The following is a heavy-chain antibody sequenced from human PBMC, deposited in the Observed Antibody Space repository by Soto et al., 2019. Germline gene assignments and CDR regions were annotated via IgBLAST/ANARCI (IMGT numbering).Heavy chain of an antibody. CDR1: GGSMNTYY. CDR2: IYFRGTT. J-gene: IGHJ4*02. CDR3: ARSSVYATPLDQ. D-gene: IGHD3-22*01. Sequence: QVQLQESCPGLVKPSETLSLTCTVSGGSMNTYYWSWIRQSPGKGLEWIGYIYFRGTTYYHPSLKTRVTLSIHTSQNQFSLKLNSMTAADTAVYYLARSSVYATPLDQWGQGALVTVSS. V-gene: IGHV4-59*03.